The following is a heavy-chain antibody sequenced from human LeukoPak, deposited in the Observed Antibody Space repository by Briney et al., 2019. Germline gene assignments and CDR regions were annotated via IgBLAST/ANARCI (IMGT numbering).Heavy chain of an antibody. D-gene: IGHD1-26*01. CDR1: GGSTSSYY. J-gene: IGHJ4*02. V-gene: IGHV4-59*01. CDR3: ARDPHSGSYLDY. CDR2: IYYSGST. Sequence: SETLSLTCTVSGGSTSSYYWSWIRQPPGKGLEWIGYIYYSGSTNYNPSLKSRVTISVDTSKNQFSLKLSSVTAADTAVYYCARDPHSGSYLDYWGQGTLVTVSS.